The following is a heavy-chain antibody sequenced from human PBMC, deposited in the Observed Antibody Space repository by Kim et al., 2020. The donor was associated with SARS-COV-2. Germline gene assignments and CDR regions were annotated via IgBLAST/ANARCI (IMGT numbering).Heavy chain of an antibody. J-gene: IGHJ4*02. CDR3: ENEVHNCNYFRVDY. V-gene: IGHV3-23*01. D-gene: IGHD1-7*01. Sequence: ADSAKGRFTISRGTSKNTLYLQMNNLRAEGTAVYYCENEVHNCNYFRVDYWGQGTLVTVSS.